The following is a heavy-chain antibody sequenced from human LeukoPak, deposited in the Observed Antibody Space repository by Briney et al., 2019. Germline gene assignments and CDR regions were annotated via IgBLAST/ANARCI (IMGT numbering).Heavy chain of an antibody. D-gene: IGHD6-13*01. J-gene: IGHJ4*02. V-gene: IGHV4-34*01. Sequence: SETLSLTCAVYGGSFSGYYWSWIRQPPGKGLEWIGEINHSGSTNYNPSLKSRVTISVDTSKNQFSLKLSSVTAADTAVYYCARGGRIAAAPHDYWGQGTLVTVSS. CDR1: GGSFSGYY. CDR3: ARGGRIAAAPHDY. CDR2: INHSGST.